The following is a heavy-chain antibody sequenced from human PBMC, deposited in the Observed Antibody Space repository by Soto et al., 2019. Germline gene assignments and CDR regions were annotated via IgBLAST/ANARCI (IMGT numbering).Heavy chain of an antibody. CDR1: GFAFNTYW. J-gene: IGHJ2*01. D-gene: IGHD2-15*01. Sequence: EVHLVESGGGLVQPGGSLRLSCAASGFAFNTYWLHWVRQAPGKGLVWVSRIDGDGISTTYADSVKGRFTISRDNAKKTLYLQTNSLRAEDTGRYCCARDQCYRIDLWGRGTLVTVSS. V-gene: IGHV3-74*01. CDR3: ARDQCYRIDL. CDR2: IDGDGIST.